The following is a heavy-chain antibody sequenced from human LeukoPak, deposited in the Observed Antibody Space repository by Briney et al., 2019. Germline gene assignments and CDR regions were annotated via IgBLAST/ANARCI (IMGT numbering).Heavy chain of an antibody. CDR3: ARDSGYDYVWGSYRYPYYFDY. Sequence: ASVKVSCKASGYTFTSYDINWVRQATGRGLEWMGWMNPNSGNTGYAQKFQGRVTMTRNTSISTAYMELSSLRSEDTAVYYCARDSGYDYVWGSYRYPYYFDYWGQGTLVTVSS. CDR1: GYTFTSYD. J-gene: IGHJ4*02. D-gene: IGHD3-16*02. CDR2: MNPNSGNT. V-gene: IGHV1-8*01.